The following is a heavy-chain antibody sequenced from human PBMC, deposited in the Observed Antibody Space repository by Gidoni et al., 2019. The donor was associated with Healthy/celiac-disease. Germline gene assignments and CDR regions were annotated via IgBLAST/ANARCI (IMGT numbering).Heavy chain of an antibody. V-gene: IGHV4-39*01. CDR1: GGPISSSSYY. CDR2: IYYSGST. Sequence: QLQLQESGPGLVKPSETLSLTCTVSGGPISSSSYYWGWIRQPPGKGLEWIGSIYYSGSTYYNPSLKSRVTISVDTSKNQFSLKLSSVTAADTAVYYCARHVDTAGWFDPWGQGTLVTVSS. D-gene: IGHD5-18*01. J-gene: IGHJ5*02. CDR3: ARHVDTAGWFDP.